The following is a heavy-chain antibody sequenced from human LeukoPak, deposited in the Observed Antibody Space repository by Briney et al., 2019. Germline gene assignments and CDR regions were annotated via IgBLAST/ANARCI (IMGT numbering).Heavy chain of an antibody. J-gene: IGHJ6*02. CDR2: IYYSGST. Sequence: SETLSLTCTVSGGSISSGDYYWSWIRQPPGKGLGWIGYIYYSGSTYYNPSLKSRVTISVDTSKNQFSLKLSSVTAADTAVYYCARRSGLLVTIFGVVLPPANYYYGMDVWGQGTTVTVSS. D-gene: IGHD3-3*01. V-gene: IGHV4-30-4*01. CDR3: ARRSGLLVTIFGVVLPPANYYYGMDV. CDR1: GGSISSGDYY.